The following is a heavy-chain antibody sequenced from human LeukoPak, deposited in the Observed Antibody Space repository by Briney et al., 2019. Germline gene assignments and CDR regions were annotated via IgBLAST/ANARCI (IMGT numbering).Heavy chain of an antibody. V-gene: IGHV3-30*18. CDR3: AKDCWESGYSSLIYYYGMDV. Sequence: GRSLRLSCAASGFTFSSYGMHWVRQAPGKGLEWVAVISYDGSNKYYADSVKGRFTISRDNSKNTLYLQMNSLRAEDTAVYYCAKDCWESGYSSLIYYYGMDVWGQGTTVTVSS. D-gene: IGHD3-3*01. CDR2: ISYDGSNK. J-gene: IGHJ6*02. CDR1: GFTFSSYG.